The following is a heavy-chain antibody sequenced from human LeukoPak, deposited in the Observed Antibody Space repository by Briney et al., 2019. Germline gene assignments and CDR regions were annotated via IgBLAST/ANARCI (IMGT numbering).Heavy chain of an antibody. J-gene: IGHJ4*02. CDR3: AKDLHYYGSGSYYPAFDY. Sequence: PGGSLRLSCAASGFTFDDYGMSWARQAPGKGLEWVSGINWNGGSTYYADSVKGRFTISRDNSKNSLYLQMNSLRAEDTALYYCAKDLHYYGSGSYYPAFDYWGQGTLVTVSS. D-gene: IGHD3-10*01. CDR2: INWNGGST. CDR1: GFTFDDYG. V-gene: IGHV3-43D*03.